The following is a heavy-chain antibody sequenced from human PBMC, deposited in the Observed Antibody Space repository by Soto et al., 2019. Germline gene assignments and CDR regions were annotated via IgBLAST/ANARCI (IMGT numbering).Heavy chain of an antibody. CDR3: AREPWCMRTGCPWGTVSSGYMDV. D-gene: IGHD2-8*01. V-gene: IGHV4-59*01. CDR2: IYYSGST. CDR1: GGSISSYY. Sequence: SETLSLTCTVSGGSISSYYWSWIRQPPGKGLEWIGYIYYSGSTNYNPSLKSRVTISVDTSKNQFSLKLSSVTAADTAVYYCAREPWCMRTGCPWGTVSSGYMDVWGKGTTVTVSS. J-gene: IGHJ6*03.